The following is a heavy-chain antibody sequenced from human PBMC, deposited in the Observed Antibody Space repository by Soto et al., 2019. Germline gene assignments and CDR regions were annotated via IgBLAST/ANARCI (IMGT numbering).Heavy chain of an antibody. V-gene: IGHV3-23*01. Sequence: GSLRLSCAASGFTFSSYAMSWVRQAPGKGLEWVSAISGSGDSTYYADSVKGRFTVSRDNSKNLLYLQMNSLRAEDTAVYYCAKDSYGSGSYYNDYRGQRTPVTVSA. CDR2: ISGSGDST. CDR3: AKDSYGSGSYYNDY. CDR1: GFTFSSYA. D-gene: IGHD3-10*01. J-gene: IGHJ4*01.